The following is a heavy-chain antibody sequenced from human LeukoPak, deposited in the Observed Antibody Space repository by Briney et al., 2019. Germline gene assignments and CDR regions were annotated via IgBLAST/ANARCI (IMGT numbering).Heavy chain of an antibody. CDR2: IYYSGST. D-gene: IGHD3-10*01. CDR3: ATLFGGNYFDY. Sequence: PSETLSLTCTVSGGSISSYYWSWIRQPPGEGLEWIGYIYYSGSTNYNPSLKSRVTISVDTSKNQFSLKLSSVTAADTAVYYCATLFGGNYFDYWGQGTLVTVSS. CDR1: GGSISSYY. V-gene: IGHV4-59*01. J-gene: IGHJ4*02.